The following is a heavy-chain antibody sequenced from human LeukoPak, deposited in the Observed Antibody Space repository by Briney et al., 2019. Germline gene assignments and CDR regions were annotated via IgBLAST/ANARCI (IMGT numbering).Heavy chain of an antibody. D-gene: IGHD3-10*01. CDR2: IYTSGST. J-gene: IGHJ4*02. CDR3: AIQGVRFDY. Sequence: XXXIRXPAXXXLEWIGRIYTSGSTNYNPSLKSRVTMSVDTSKNQFSLKLSSVTAADTAVYYCAIQGVRFDYWGQGTLVTVSS. V-gene: IGHV4-4*07.